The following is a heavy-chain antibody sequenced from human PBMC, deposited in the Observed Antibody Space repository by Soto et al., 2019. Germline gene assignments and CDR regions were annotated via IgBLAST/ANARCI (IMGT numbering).Heavy chain of an antibody. D-gene: IGHD2-2*01. J-gene: IGHJ4*02. Sequence: PGGSLRLSCAASGFTFSDYYMSWIRQAPGKGLEWVSYISSSGSTIYYADSVKGRFTISRDTAKNSLYLQMNSLRAEDTAVYYCARSCPYCSSTSCPGGFYFDYWGQGTLVTVSS. CDR3: ARSCPYCSSTSCPGGFYFDY. CDR2: ISSSGSTI. CDR1: GFTFSDYY. V-gene: IGHV3-11*01.